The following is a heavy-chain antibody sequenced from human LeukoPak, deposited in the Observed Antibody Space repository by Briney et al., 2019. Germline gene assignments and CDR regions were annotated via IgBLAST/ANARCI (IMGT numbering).Heavy chain of an antibody. V-gene: IGHV3-7*03. J-gene: IGHJ4*02. CDR3: ARKTVVGSYFDY. CDR1: GFTFRSYW. Sequence: GGSLRLSCAASGFTFRSYWVGWVRPAPGKGLEWVASIKQDGGDKYYVDSVKGRFTISRDNAKNSMYLQINSLRAEDTAVYYCARKTVVGSYFDYWGQGTPVTVSS. D-gene: IGHD4-23*01. CDR2: IKQDGGDK.